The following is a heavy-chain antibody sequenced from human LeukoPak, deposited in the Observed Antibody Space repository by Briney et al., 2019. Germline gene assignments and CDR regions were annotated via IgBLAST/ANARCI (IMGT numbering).Heavy chain of an antibody. CDR3: ARAGFDP. Sequence: TGGSLRLSCAASGFTFSNYGMHRVRQAPGKGLEWLSYSSNSGTVYYADSVKGRFTISRDNAKNSLYMQMNSLRVEDTAVYYCARAGFDPWGQGTLVTVSS. V-gene: IGHV3-48*01. CDR2: SSNSGTV. J-gene: IGHJ5*02. CDR1: GFTFSNYG.